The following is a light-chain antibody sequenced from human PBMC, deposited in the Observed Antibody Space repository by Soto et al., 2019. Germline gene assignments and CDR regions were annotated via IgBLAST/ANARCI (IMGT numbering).Light chain of an antibody. CDR1: KLGDKY. CDR3: QAWDSSLL. J-gene: IGLJ1*01. V-gene: IGLV3-1*01. Sequence: SYELTQPPSVSVSPGQTASITCSGDKLGDKYACWYQQKPGQSPVLVIYQDSKRPSGIPERFSGSNSGNTATLTISGTQAMDEADYYCQAWDSSLLFGTGTKLTVL. CDR2: QDS.